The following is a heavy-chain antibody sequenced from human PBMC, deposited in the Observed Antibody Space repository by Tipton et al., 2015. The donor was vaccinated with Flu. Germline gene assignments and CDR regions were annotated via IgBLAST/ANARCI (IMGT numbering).Heavy chain of an antibody. J-gene: IGHJ1*01. CDR2: VSYSGIT. Sequence: LKLSCTVSGGSISSYYWSWLRQPPGKGLEWIGFVSYSGITNYNPSLKGRVTMSLDASKNHFSLSLSSVTAADTAVYYCARNGGSYSYQHWGQGTLVTVSS. CDR3: ARNGGSYSYQH. CDR1: GGSISSYY. V-gene: IGHV4-59*13. D-gene: IGHD3-10*01.